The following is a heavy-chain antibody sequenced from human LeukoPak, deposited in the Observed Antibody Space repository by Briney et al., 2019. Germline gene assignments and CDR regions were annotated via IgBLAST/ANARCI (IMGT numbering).Heavy chain of an antibody. Sequence: ASETLSLTCTVSGGSISSYYWSWIRQPAGKGLEWIGRTYTSGSTNYNPSLKSRVTMSVDTSKNQFSLKLSSVTAADTAVYYCARSRITDFGDYFDYWGQGTLVTVSS. CDR2: TYTSGST. CDR3: ARSRITDFGDYFDY. CDR1: GGSISSYY. D-gene: IGHD3-3*01. J-gene: IGHJ4*02. V-gene: IGHV4-4*07.